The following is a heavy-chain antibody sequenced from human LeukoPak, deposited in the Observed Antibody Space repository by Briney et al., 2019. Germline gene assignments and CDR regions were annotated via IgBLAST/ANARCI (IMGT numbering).Heavy chain of an antibody. D-gene: IGHD4-11*01. V-gene: IGHV3-23*01. CDR2: ISDSGGYT. CDR3: AKSQLYSNYYYYYGMDV. J-gene: IGHJ6*02. Sequence: GGSLRLSCVASGFTFSSYAMSWVRQAPGKGLEWVSGISDSGGYTYYADSVKGRFTISRDNSKNTLYLQMNSLRAEDTAVYSCAKSQLYSNYYYYYGMDVWGQGTTVTVSS. CDR1: GFTFSSYA.